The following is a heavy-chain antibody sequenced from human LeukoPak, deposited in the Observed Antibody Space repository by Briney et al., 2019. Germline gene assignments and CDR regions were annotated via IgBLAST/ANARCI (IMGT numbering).Heavy chain of an antibody. CDR2: IKQDGSEK. CDR3: ARVTTLLSPGIAAAGLDY. Sequence: QAGGSLRLSCAASGFTFSSYWMSWVRQAPGKGLEWVANIKQDGSEKYYVDSVKGRFTISRDNAKNSLYLQMNSLRAEDTAVYYCARVTTLLSPGIAAAGLDYWGQGTLVTVSS. D-gene: IGHD6-13*01. CDR1: GFTFSSYW. J-gene: IGHJ4*02. V-gene: IGHV3-7*01.